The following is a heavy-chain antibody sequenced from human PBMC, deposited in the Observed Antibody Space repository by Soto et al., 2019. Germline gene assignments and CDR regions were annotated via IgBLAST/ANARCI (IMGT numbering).Heavy chain of an antibody. CDR3: ARGSPYYYGSGSYYNRGFYYYYYGMDV. J-gene: IGHJ6*02. CDR1: GGSFSGYY. CDR2: INHSEST. Sequence: SETLSLTCAVYGGSFSGYYWSWIRQPPGKGLEWIGEINHSESTNYNPSLKSRVTISVDTSKNQSSLKLSSVTAADTAVFYCARGSPYYYGSGSYYNRGFYYYYYGMDVWGQGTTVTVSS. D-gene: IGHD3-10*01. V-gene: IGHV4-34*01.